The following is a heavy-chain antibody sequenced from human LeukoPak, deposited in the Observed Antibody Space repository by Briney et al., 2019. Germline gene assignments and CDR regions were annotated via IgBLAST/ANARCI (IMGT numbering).Heavy chain of an antibody. CDR1: GGSISSYY. CDR3: ARGGDYLFDY. D-gene: IGHD4-17*01. CDR2: IYYSGTT. Sequence: PSETLSLTCTVSGGSISSYYWSWIRQPPGKGLECIGYIYYSGTTNYNPSLKSRVTISVDTSKDRFSLKLRSVTAADTAVYYCARGGDYLFDYWGQGTLVTVSS. V-gene: IGHV4-59*01. J-gene: IGHJ4*02.